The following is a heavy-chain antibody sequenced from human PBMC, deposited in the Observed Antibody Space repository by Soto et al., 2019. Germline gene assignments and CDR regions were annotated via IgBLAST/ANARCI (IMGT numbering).Heavy chain of an antibody. CDR2: ISGSGDNR. Sequence: EVRLLESGGGLVQQGGSLRLSCAASGFAFSTYALSWVRQAPGKGLEWVSGISGSGDNRYYADSVKGRFTISRDNSKNTVYLQMNSLKVEDTATYHCAKPSYTFGVVIVGAFDYWGQGALVTVSS. J-gene: IGHJ4*02. D-gene: IGHD3-3*01. CDR1: GFAFSTYA. CDR3: AKPSYTFGVVIVGAFDY. V-gene: IGHV3-23*01.